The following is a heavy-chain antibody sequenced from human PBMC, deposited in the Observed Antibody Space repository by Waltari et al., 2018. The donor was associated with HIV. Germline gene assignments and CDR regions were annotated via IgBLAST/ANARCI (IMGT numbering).Heavy chain of an antibody. CDR3: ARDRDLYYDTSAFSH. V-gene: IGHV3-11*05. J-gene: IGHJ4*02. Sequence: QEQLVESGGGLVKPGGSLKLSCAACGFKFSDYYMSWIRPAPGKGLDWVSAIISSSRTYTNYADTVKGRFTISRDNAKNSLYLQMNSLKVDDTAIYYCARDRDLYYDTSAFSHWGQGILVTVS. D-gene: IGHD3-22*01. CDR1: GFKFSDYY. CDR2: IISSSRTYT.